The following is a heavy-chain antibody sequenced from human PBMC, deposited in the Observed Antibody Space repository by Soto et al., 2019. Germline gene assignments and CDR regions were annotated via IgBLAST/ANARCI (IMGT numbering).Heavy chain of an antibody. J-gene: IGHJ6*02. CDR2: ISPYNGRT. V-gene: IGHV1-18*01. CDR1: GYRFTSYG. CDR3: GRCRTDSYAMDV. D-gene: IGHD5-18*01. Sequence: ASVKFSCKASGYRFTSYGIAWVRQVPGQGPEWMGWISPYNGRTNYAQKVQGRVVMTTDISTNIVYLELRSLRSDDTAMYYCGRCRTDSYAMDVWGQGTTVTVSS.